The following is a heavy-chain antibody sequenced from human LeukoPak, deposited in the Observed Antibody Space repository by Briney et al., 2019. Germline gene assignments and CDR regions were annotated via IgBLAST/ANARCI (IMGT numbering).Heavy chain of an antibody. CDR3: ARDLSSAGITMIVDAFDI. Sequence: GRSLRLSCAASGFPFSSYGMHWVRQAPGKGLEWVAVIWYDGSNKYYADSVKGRFTISRDNSKNTLYLQMNSLRAEDTAVYYCARDLSSAGITMIVDAFDIWGQGTMVTVSS. J-gene: IGHJ3*02. V-gene: IGHV3-33*01. CDR1: GFPFSSYG. D-gene: IGHD3-22*01. CDR2: IWYDGSNK.